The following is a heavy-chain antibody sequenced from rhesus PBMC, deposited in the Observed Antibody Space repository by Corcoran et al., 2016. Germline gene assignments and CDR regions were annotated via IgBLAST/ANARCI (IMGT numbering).Heavy chain of an antibody. CDR3: ARARGSGSWKNGLDS. CDR1: GFTFRSYG. J-gene: IGHJ6*01. D-gene: IGHD6-25*01. CDR2: ISYKGSKK. Sequence: EEQLVESGGGLVQPGGSLRLSCVASGFTFRSYGMQWVRQAQGKGLEWVALISYKGSKKFYADSVKDRFNVARNNSKNMLYIQMNNLKLEDTAVFYCARARGSGSWKNGLDSWGQGAVVTVSS. V-gene: IGHV3-54*02.